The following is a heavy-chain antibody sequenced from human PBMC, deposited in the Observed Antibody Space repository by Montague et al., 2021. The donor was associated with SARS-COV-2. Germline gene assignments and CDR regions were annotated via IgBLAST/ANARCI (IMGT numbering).Heavy chain of an antibody. Sequence: SETLSLTCVVYGGSFGGYYWTWIRQTPGKGLEWIGEVRHYGSPNYNPSVNPSLKSRVTMSIDTSKNQFSLRLTSVSAADTAVYYCAREDYSGSGSYSSGLDYWGQGTLVTVSS. J-gene: IGHJ4*02. CDR2: VRHYGSP. V-gene: IGHV4-34*01. D-gene: IGHD3-10*01. CDR3: AREDYSGSGSYSSGLDY. CDR1: GGSFGGYY.